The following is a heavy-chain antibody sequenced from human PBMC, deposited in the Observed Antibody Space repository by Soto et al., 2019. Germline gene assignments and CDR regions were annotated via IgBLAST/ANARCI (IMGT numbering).Heavy chain of an antibody. Sequence: SETLSLTCTVSGGSVSSYFCSWIRQPPGKGLEWIGYIYYTGSTDYNASLKNRVIMSVDTSKNQFSLKLNSVTAADTAVYYCARRARGSSAFYYYYYMDVWGKGITVTVSS. CDR2: IYYTGST. V-gene: IGHV4-59*08. CDR1: GGSVSSYF. D-gene: IGHD6-6*01. CDR3: ARRARGSSAFYYYYYMDV. J-gene: IGHJ6*03.